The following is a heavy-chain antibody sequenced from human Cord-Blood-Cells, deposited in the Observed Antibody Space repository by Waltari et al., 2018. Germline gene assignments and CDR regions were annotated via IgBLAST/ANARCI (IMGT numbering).Heavy chain of an antibody. V-gene: IGHV4-34*01. CDR2: IKHSGSN. J-gene: IGHJ4*02. CDR1: GGSFSGYY. Sequence: QVQLQQWGAGLLKPSETLSLTCAVYGGSFSGYYWSWIRQTPGKGLEWVGEIKHSGSNHYNPALKSLVTISVATSKNHVSLKLSSVTAADTAVYYCARDPASNWGFDYWGQGTLVTVSS. D-gene: IGHD7-27*01. CDR3: ARDPASNWGFDY.